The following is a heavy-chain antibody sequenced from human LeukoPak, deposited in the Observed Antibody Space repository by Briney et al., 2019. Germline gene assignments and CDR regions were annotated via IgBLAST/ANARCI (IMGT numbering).Heavy chain of an antibody. V-gene: IGHV3-11*06. CDR3: ATSHSSVAGIVGD. CDR1: GFTFSDYF. J-gene: IGHJ4*02. Sequence: GGSLRLSCAASGFTFSDYFMTWIRQAPGKGLEWVSYISGSSSYKYYADSVKGRFTISSDNAKNSLYLQMNSLRVEDTAVYYCATSHSSVAGIVGDWGEGTLVSVSS. CDR2: ISGSSSYK. D-gene: IGHD6-19*01.